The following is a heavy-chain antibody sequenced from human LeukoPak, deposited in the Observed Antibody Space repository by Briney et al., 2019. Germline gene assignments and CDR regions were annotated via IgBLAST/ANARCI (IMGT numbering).Heavy chain of an antibody. Sequence: SETLSLPCTVSGGSISSGGYYWSWLRQHPGKGLEWIGYIYYSGSTYYNPSLKSRVTISVDTSKNQFSLKLSSVTAADTAVYYCARSWRQLWVLDYWGQGTLVTVSS. D-gene: IGHD5-18*01. CDR1: GGSISSGGYY. CDR3: ARSWRQLWVLDY. CDR2: IYYSGST. J-gene: IGHJ4*02. V-gene: IGHV4-31*03.